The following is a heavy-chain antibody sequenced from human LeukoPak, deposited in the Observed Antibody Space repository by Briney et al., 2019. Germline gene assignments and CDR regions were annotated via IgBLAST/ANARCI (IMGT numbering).Heavy chain of an antibody. CDR1: GGSISSYY. CDR3: ARSQYYDFWSDYSRYMDV. V-gene: IGHV4-59*01. CDR2: IYYSGST. J-gene: IGHJ6*03. Sequence: SETLSLTCTVSGGSISSYYWSWIRQPPGKGLEWIGYIYYSGSTNYNPSLKSRVTISVDTSKNQFSLKLSSVTAADTAVYYCARSQYYDFWSDYSRYMDVWGKGTTVTVSS. D-gene: IGHD3-3*01.